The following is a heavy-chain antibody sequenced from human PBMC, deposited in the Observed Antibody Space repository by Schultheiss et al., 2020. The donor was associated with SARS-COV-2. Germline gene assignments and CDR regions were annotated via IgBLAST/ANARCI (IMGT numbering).Heavy chain of an antibody. D-gene: IGHD4-11*01. Sequence: SETLSLTCAVSGYSISSGYYWSWIRQPPGKGLEWIGYIYYSGSTNYNPSLKSRVTISVDKSKNQFSLKLSSVTAADTAVYYCARFLAVTASDYWGQGTLVTVSS. J-gene: IGHJ4*02. CDR3: ARFLAVTASDY. CDR2: IYYSGST. V-gene: IGHV4-38-2*01. CDR1: GYSISSGYY.